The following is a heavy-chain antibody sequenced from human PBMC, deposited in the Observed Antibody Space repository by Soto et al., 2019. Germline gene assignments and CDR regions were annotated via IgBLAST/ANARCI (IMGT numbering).Heavy chain of an antibody. D-gene: IGHD6-19*01. CDR2: IKRDGSEK. V-gene: IGHV3-7*01. Sequence: GGSLRLSCVASGFMFGSYWMTWVRHAPGKGLEWVANIKRDGSEKYYVDSVKGRFTISRDNADNSLFLHMSSLRADDTAVYYCSKSIAVAPGWLDPWGQGILVTVSS. CDR1: GFMFGSYW. CDR3: SKSIAVAPGWLDP. J-gene: IGHJ5*02.